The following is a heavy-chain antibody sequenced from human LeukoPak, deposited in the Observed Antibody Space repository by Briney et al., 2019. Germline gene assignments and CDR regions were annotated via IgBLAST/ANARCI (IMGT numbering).Heavy chain of an antibody. CDR3: AKGLRLRLMAVGY. CDR2: INPNSGGT. D-gene: IGHD5-12*01. J-gene: IGHJ4*02. V-gene: IGHV1-2*02. CDR1: GYTFTVYY. Sequence: ASVKLSCKASGYTFTVYYMHWVRQAPGQGLEWMVWINPNSGGTNYAQKFQGRVTMTRDTSIRTAYMELTRKRSNHTSVYYCAKGLRLRLMAVGYWGQGTLVTVSS.